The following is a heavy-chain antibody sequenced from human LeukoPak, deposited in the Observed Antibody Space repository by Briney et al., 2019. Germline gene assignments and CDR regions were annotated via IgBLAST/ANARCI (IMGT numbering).Heavy chain of an antibody. CDR3: AKNPRYDSSGYYFDY. CDR1: GFTFSSYG. J-gene: IGHJ4*02. Sequence: GGSLRLSCAASGFTFSSYGMHWVRQAPGKGLEWVAVISYDGSNKYYADSVKGRFTISRDNSKNTLYLQMNSLRAEDTAVYYCAKNPRYDSSGYYFDYWGQGTLVTVSS. V-gene: IGHV3-30*18. CDR2: ISYDGSNK. D-gene: IGHD3-22*01.